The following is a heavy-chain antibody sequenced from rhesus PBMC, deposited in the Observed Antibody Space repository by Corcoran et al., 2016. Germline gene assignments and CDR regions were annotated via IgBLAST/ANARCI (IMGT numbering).Heavy chain of an antibody. V-gene: IGHV3-184*01. D-gene: IGHD3-9*01. Sequence: EVQLVAPGGGLVQPGGSLRLSCAASGFTFSVYYMAWVRTVTGMGGEWVGFIRSKAYGGKAEYAASVKGRFTISRNDSKSIAYLQMSSLKAEDTAVYYCTTEKVDYGYVFDYWGQGVLVTVSS. CDR1: GFTFSVYY. CDR2: IRSKAYGGKA. J-gene: IGHJ4*01. CDR3: TTEKVDYGYVFDY.